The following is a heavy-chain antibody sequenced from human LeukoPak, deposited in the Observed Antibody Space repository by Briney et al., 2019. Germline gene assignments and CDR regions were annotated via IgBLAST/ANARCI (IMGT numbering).Heavy chain of an antibody. Sequence: SETLSLTCTVSGGSISSGGYYWSWIRQHPGKGLEWIGYIYYSGSTYYNPSLKSRVTISVDTSKNQFSLRLSSVTAADTAVHYCARAKMATVTTGRWASVAGPPPQLDYWGQGTLVTVSS. J-gene: IGHJ4*02. CDR3: ARAKMATVTTGRWASVAGPPPQLDY. CDR2: IYYSGST. D-gene: IGHD4-11*01. V-gene: IGHV4-31*03. CDR1: GGSISSGGYY.